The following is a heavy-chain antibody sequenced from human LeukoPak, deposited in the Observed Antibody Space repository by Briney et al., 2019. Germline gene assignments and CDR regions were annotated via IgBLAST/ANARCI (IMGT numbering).Heavy chain of an antibody. V-gene: IGHV3-48*03. CDR3: ARDEVTMVRGLFRFDY. D-gene: IGHD3-10*01. Sequence: PGGSLRLSCAASGFTFSSYEMNWVRQAPGKGLEWVSYISSSGSTIYYADSVKGRFTISRDNAKNSLYLHMNSLRAEDTAVYYCARDEVTMVRGLFRFDYWGQGTLVTVSS. J-gene: IGHJ4*02. CDR2: ISSSGSTI. CDR1: GFTFSSYE.